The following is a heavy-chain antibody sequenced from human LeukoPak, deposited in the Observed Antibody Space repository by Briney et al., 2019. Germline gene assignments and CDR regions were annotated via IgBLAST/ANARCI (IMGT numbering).Heavy chain of an antibody. CDR1: EFTFSSYE. V-gene: IGHV3-48*03. J-gene: IGHJ4*02. CDR3: ARVGRIQYFDC. D-gene: IGHD5-18*01. Sequence: GGSLTLSCSASEFTFSSYEMNWVRRAPGKGLEWVSYISGGGETTLYADSVKGRFTTSRDNAKNSLYLQLTSLRAEDTAVYYCARVGRIQYFDCWGQGTLVTVSS. CDR2: ISGGGETT.